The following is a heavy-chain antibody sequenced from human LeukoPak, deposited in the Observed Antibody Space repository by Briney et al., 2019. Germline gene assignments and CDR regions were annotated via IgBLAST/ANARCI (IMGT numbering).Heavy chain of an antibody. J-gene: IGHJ4*02. CDR3: ASNPRRSSRYFDWLICDY. CDR2: INPNSGGT. V-gene: IGHV1-2*02. D-gene: IGHD3-9*01. CDR1: GYTFTGYY. Sequence: ASVKVSCKASGYTFTGYYMHWVRQAPGQGLEWMGWINPNSGGTNYAQKFQGRVTMTRDTSISTAYMELSRLRSDDTAVYYCASNPRRSSRYFDWLICDYWGQGTLVTDSS.